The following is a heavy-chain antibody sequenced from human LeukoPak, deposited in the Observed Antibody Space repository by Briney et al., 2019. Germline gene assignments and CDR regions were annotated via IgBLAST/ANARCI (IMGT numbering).Heavy chain of an antibody. Sequence: SVKVSCKASGGTFSSYAISCGRQAPGQGLEWMGRIIPIFGTANYAQKFQSRVTITTDESTSTAYMELSSLRSEDTAVYYCARDGGYSGYDKGFYWGQGTLVTVSS. CDR1: GGTFSSYA. CDR3: ARDGGYSGYDKGFY. D-gene: IGHD5-12*01. V-gene: IGHV1-69*05. J-gene: IGHJ4*02. CDR2: IIPIFGTA.